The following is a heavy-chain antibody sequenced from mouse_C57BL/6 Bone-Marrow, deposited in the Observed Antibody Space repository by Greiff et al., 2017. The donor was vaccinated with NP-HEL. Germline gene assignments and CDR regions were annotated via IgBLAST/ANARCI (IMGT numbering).Heavy chain of an antibody. CDR2: ISRGSSTI. CDR3: ARGDRYECY. J-gene: IGHJ2*01. D-gene: IGHD2-14*01. V-gene: IGHV5-17*01. CDR1: GFTFSDYG. Sequence: EVKLVESGGGLVKPGGSLKLSCAASGFTFSDYGMHWVRQAPEKGLEWVAYISRGSSTIYYAATVKGRFTISRDTAKNTLFLQLTSLRSEDTAMYYCARGDRYECYGCRGTTLTVSA.